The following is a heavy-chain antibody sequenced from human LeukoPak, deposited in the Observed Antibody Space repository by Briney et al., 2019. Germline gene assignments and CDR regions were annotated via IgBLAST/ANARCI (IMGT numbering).Heavy chain of an antibody. Sequence: GGSLRLSCAASGFIFSSYTMNWVRQAPGKGLEWVSSITSTSTYIYYADSMKGRFTISRDNPKNTLYLQMNSLRPEDTALYYCASRPGAIWGQGTMVTVSS. V-gene: IGHV3-21*01. CDR1: GFIFSSYT. CDR3: ASRPGAI. D-gene: IGHD7-27*01. J-gene: IGHJ3*02. CDR2: ITSTSTYI.